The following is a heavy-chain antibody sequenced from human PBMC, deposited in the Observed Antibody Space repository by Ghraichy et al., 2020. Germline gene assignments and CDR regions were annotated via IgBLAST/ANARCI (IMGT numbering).Heavy chain of an antibody. CDR2: INHSGST. CDR3: ARRDKSYDFWSGYYTSWFDP. D-gene: IGHD3-3*01. V-gene: IGHV4-34*01. J-gene: IGHJ5*02. CDR1: GGSFSGYY. Sequence: SETLSLTCAVYGGSFSGYYWSWIRQPPGKGLEWIGEINHSGSTNYNPSLKSRVTISVDTSKNQFSLKLSSVTAADTAVYYCARRDKSYDFWSGYYTSWFDPWGQGTLVTVSS.